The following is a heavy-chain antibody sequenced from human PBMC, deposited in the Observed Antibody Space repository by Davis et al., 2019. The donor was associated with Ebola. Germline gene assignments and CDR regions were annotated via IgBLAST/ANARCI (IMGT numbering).Heavy chain of an antibody. CDR3: ARAAPTLYYFDY. CDR1: GGSISSSSYY. D-gene: IGHD3-10*01. CDR2: IYYSGST. V-gene: IGHV4-39*01. Sequence: ESLKISCTVSGGSISSSSYYWGWIRQPPGKGLEWIGSIYYSGSTYYNPSLKSRVTISVDTSKNQFSLKLSSVTAADTAVYYCARAAPTLYYFDYWGQGTLVTVSS. J-gene: IGHJ4*02.